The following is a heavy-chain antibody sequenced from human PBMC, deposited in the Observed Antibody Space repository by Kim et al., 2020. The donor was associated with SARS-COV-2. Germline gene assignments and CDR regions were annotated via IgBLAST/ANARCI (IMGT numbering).Heavy chain of an antibody. D-gene: IGHD6-19*01. Sequence: TNYAAEVQGSVTMTTETSTSTVYMELRSLRSDDTAVYYCARGGAGWYADHWGQGTLVTISS. CDR2: T. J-gene: IGHJ4*02. V-gene: IGHV1-18*01. CDR3: ARGGAGWYADH.